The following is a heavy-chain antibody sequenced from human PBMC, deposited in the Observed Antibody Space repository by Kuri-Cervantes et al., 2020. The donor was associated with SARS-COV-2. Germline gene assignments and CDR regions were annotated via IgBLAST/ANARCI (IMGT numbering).Heavy chain of an antibody. Sequence: ASVKVSCKASGYTFSGGYYMYWVRQAPGQGLEWMGWINPNSGGTNYAQKFQGWVTMTRDTSISTAYMALSRLRSDDTAVYYCARASVRGIIITYHSYGMDVWGQGTTVTVSS. CDR1: GYTFSGGYY. CDR2: INPNSGGT. D-gene: IGHD3-10*01. V-gene: IGHV1-2*04. CDR3: ARASVRGIIITYHSYGMDV. J-gene: IGHJ6*02.